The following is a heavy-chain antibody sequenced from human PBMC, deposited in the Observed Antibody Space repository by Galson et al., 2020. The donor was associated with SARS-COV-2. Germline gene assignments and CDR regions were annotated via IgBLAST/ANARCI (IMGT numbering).Heavy chain of an antibody. CDR2: INSYGSST. J-gene: IGHJ4*02. D-gene: IGHD2-15*01. CDR1: GFTFSSYW. Sequence: TGGSLRLSCAASGFTFSSYWMHWVRQAPGKGLVWVSRINSYGSSTNYADSVKGRFTISRDNARNTVYLQMNSLRAEDTAVYYCARGGYCSGGNCYADWGQGALVTVSS. CDR3: ARGGYCSGGNCYAD. V-gene: IGHV3-74*01.